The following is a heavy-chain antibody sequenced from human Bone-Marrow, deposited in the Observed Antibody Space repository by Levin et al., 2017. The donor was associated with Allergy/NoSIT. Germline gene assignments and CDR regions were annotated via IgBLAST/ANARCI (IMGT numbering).Heavy chain of an antibody. D-gene: IGHD2-8*01. Sequence: SVKVSCKASGGTFSSYAISWVRQAPGQGLEWMGGIIPIFGTANYAQKFQGRATISADESTNTAYMELSSLRSEDTAVYYCARGVYIVLLLGAEPNWFDPWGQGTLVTVSS. J-gene: IGHJ5*02. CDR3: ARGVYIVLLLGAEPNWFDP. CDR1: GGTFSSYA. CDR2: IIPIFGTA. V-gene: IGHV1-69*13.